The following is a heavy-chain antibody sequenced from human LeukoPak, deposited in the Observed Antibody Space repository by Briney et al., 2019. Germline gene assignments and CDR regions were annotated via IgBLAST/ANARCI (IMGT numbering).Heavy chain of an antibody. CDR2: IYYSGST. CDR3: ARLVRGYYDSSGYPDY. Sequence: SETLSLTCTVSGGSISSSSYYWGWIRQPPGKGLEWIGSIYYSGSTYYNPSLKSRVTISVDTSKNQFSLKLSSVTAADTAVYYCARLVRGYYDSSGYPDYWGQGTLVTVTS. D-gene: IGHD3-22*01. J-gene: IGHJ4*02. V-gene: IGHV4-39*01. CDR1: GGSISSSSYY.